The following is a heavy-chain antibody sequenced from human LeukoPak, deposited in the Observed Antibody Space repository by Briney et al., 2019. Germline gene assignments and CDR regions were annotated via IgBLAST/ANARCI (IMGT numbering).Heavy chain of an antibody. Sequence: GSLRLSCTVSGFSISSYYCTWLRQPPGKGLEWIGYIYNSGSTNYNPSLKSRVTISVDTSKNQFSLKLSSVTAADTAVYYCARSYGDYSADYWGQGTLVTVSS. V-gene: IGHV4-59*01. J-gene: IGHJ4*02. CDR3: ARSYGDYSADY. CDR2: IYNSGST. CDR1: GFSISSYY. D-gene: IGHD4-17*01.